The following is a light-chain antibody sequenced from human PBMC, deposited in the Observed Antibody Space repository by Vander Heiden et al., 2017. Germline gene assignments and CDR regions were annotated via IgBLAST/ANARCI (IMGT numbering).Light chain of an antibody. CDR3: RSYTNSSSYV. CDR2: AVS. J-gene: IGLJ1*01. V-gene: IGLV2-14*03. CDR1: SRDVGANNV. Sequence: QSALTRPASVSCSPGQSIPIPCTGTSRDVGANNVVSWYQQHPGKPHKLMIDAVSNRPSVATNLFSGSKSGNAASPTIAGLQAEDEADYYCRSYTNSSSYVFGTGTKVTVL.